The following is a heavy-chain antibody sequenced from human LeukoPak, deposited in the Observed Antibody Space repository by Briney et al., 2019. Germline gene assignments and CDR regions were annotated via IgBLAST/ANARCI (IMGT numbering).Heavy chain of an antibody. Sequence: ASVKVSCKASGYTFTSYGINWVRQAPGQGLEWMGWISAYNGNTNYAQKLQGRVTMTTDTSTSTAYMELSSLRSEDTAVYYCARDPALGGGDFWSGSLFDYWGQGTLVTVSS. CDR3: ARDPALGGGDFWSGSLFDY. V-gene: IGHV1-18*01. D-gene: IGHD3-3*01. J-gene: IGHJ4*02. CDR1: GYTFTSYG. CDR2: ISAYNGNT.